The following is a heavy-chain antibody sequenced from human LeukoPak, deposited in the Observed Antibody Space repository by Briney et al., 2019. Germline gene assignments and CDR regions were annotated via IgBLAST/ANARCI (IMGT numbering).Heavy chain of an antibody. Sequence: PETLSLTCTVSGGSISSSIYYWGWIRQPPGKGLEWIGSIYYSGSTYYNPSLKSRVTISVDTSKNQFSLKLSSVTAADTAVYYCARHERYRTVYWGEGSLVTVSS. J-gene: IGHJ4*02. D-gene: IGHD1-1*01. CDR1: GGSISSSIYY. CDR3: ARHERYRTVY. V-gene: IGHV4-39*01. CDR2: IYYSGST.